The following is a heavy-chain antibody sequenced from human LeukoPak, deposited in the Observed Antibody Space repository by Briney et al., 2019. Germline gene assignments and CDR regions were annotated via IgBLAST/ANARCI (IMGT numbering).Heavy chain of an antibody. CDR3: ARNIAVAGRGDYMDV. CDR1: GGSISSSRYY. J-gene: IGHJ6*03. D-gene: IGHD6-19*01. CDR2: LYYSGNT. V-gene: IGHV4-39*01. Sequence: SETLSLTCTVSGGSISSSRYYGGWIRQPPGKGLEWIGSLYYSGNTYYNPSLKSRVTISVDTSKNQFSLKLSSVTAADTAVYYCARNIAVAGRGDYMDVWGKGTTVTISS.